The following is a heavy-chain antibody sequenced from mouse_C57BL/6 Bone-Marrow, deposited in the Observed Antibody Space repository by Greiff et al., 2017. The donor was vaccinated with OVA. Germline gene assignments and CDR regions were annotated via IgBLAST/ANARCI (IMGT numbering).Heavy chain of an antibody. V-gene: IGHV1-62-2*01. J-gene: IGHJ3*01. CDR3: AKPEEPYGSSWFAY. CDR2: FYPGSGST. D-gene: IGHD1-1*01. CDR1: GYTFTEYS. Sequence: VQLQQSGAELVKPGASVKLSCKASGYTFTEYSIHWVKQRSGQGLEWIGWFYPGSGSTKYHEKFKDKATLTADKSSSTVYMELSRLTSEDSAVYVGAKPEEPYGSSWFAYWGQGTLVTVSA.